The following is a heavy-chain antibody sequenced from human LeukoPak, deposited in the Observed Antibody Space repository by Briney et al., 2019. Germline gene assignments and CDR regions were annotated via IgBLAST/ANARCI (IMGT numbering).Heavy chain of an antibody. CDR1: GFTLSSYG. CDR2: ISSSGGST. Sequence: GGSLRLSCAASGFTLSSYGMHWVRQAPGKGLEWVSSISSSGGSTYYADSVKGRSTISRDNSKNTLYLQMNSLRAEDTAVYYCAKDLGAGKWFDPWGQGTLVIVSS. D-gene: IGHD1-26*01. CDR3: AKDLGAGKWFDP. V-gene: IGHV3-23*01. J-gene: IGHJ5*02.